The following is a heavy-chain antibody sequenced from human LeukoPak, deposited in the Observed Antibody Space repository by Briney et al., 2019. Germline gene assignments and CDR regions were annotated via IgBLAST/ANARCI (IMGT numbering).Heavy chain of an antibody. D-gene: IGHD6-19*01. CDR2: IRYDGSNK. V-gene: IGHV3-30*02. Sequence: PGGSLRLSCAASGFTFSSYGMHWVRQAPGKGLEWVALIRYDGSNKYYADSVKGRFTISRDNSKNTLYLQMNSLRAEDTAVYYCATVQGSGWSDRARNPHDAFDIWGQGTMVTVSS. CDR1: GFTFSSYG. J-gene: IGHJ3*02. CDR3: ATVQGSGWSDRARNPHDAFDI.